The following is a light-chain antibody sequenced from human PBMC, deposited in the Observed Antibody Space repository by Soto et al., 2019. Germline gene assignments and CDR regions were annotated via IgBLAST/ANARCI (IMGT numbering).Light chain of an antibody. CDR3: QQSYSTPIT. Sequence: DIQLTQSPSFLSASVVDRVTITCRASQDISDYLAWYQQRPGKAPKLLIYAASTLQSGVPSRFSGSGSGTEFTLTISSLQPEDFATYSCQQSYSTPITFGQGTQREIK. CDR1: QDISDY. CDR2: AAS. J-gene: IGKJ5*01. V-gene: IGKV1-9*01.